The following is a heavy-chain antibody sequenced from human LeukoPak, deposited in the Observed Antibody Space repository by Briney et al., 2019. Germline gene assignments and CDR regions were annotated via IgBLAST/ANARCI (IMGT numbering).Heavy chain of an antibody. CDR1: GFTFSSCA. Sequence: GGSLRLSCAASGFTFSSCAMSWVRQAPGKGLEWVSAISSSGGSTYYGDSVKGRFTISRDNSKNTLYLQMNSLRAEDTAVYYCAKRYYYDNSGLWDSWGQGTLVTVSS. D-gene: IGHD3-22*01. CDR3: AKRYYYDNSGLWDS. V-gene: IGHV3-23*01. CDR2: ISSSGGST. J-gene: IGHJ4*02.